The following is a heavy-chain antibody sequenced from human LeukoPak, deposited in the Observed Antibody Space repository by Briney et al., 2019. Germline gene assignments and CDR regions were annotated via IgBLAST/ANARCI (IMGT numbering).Heavy chain of an antibody. Sequence: PGGSLRLSCAASGFTFSNYWMSWVRQAPGKGLEWVANIKQDGSENYYVDSVKGRFTISRDNARNSLYLQMNSLRAEDTAVYYCARADSYYYGSGMRYYWFDPWGQGTLVTVSS. J-gene: IGHJ5*02. CDR2: IKQDGSEN. CDR1: GFTFSNYW. D-gene: IGHD3-10*01. V-gene: IGHV3-7*04. CDR3: ARADSYYYGSGMRYYWFDP.